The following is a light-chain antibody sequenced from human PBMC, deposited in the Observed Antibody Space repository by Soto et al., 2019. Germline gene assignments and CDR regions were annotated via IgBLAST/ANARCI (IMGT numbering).Light chain of an antibody. J-gene: IGKJ1*01. Sequence: IQMTQSPSTLSASVGDRVTITCRASQGISNFLAWYQQKPGKVPTLLVYGASTLQSGVPSRFSGSGSGTDFSLIISSLRPEDIATYYCQNYHSAPWTFGQGTTVDVK. CDR2: GAS. CDR3: QNYHSAPWT. V-gene: IGKV1-27*01. CDR1: QGISNF.